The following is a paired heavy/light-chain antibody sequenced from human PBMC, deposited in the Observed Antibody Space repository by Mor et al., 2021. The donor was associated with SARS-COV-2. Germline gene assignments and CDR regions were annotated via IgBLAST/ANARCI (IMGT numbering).Light chain of an antibody. V-gene: IGKV1-12*01. J-gene: IGKJ4*01. CDR2: AAS. CDR3: QQADSFPLT. CDR1: QGISSW. Sequence: DIQLTQSPSSVSASIGDRVIITCRASQGISSWLAWYQQKPGKVPKLLIYAASNLQSGVPSRFSGSGSGTDFTLTISSLQPEDFATYYCQQADSFPLTFGGGTKVEI.
Heavy chain of an antibody. CDR2: ISWDATIT. Sequence: QVKLVESGGGVVQPGRSLRLSCAAAGFTFRSNAIHWVRQAPGKGLEWVADISWDATITNFADSVKGRFAISRDNSKNTVYVQMNNLRPDDTAVYYCARSRPGSWGDYFDYWGQGTLVTVSS. J-gene: IGHJ4*02. CDR1: GFTFRSNA. D-gene: IGHD1-26*01. CDR3: ARSRPGSWGDYFDY. V-gene: IGHV3-30*09.